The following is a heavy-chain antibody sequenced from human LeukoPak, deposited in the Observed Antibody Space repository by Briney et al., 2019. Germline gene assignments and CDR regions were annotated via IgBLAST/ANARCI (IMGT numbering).Heavy chain of an antibody. CDR3: AKDSTIFGAKTHFDY. J-gene: IGHJ4*02. CDR2: IVGSGLTT. Sequence: GGSLRLSCAGAEFTFSSYAMSWVRQAPGKGLEWVSAIVGSGLTTYYADSVKGRLTISRDNSKNTLYLQMSSLRAEDTAVYYCAKDSTIFGAKTHFDYWGQGTLVTVSS. D-gene: IGHD3-3*01. V-gene: IGHV3-23*01. CDR1: EFTFSSYA.